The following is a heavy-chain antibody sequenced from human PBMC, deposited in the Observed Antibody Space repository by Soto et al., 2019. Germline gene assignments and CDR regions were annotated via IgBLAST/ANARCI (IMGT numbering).Heavy chain of an antibody. Sequence: GGSLRLSCAASGFTFSGSAMHWVRQASWKGLEWVGRIRSKANSYATAYVASVKGRFTISRDDSKNTAYLQMTSLKTEDTAVYYCTLATGYYDYFDYWGQGTLVTVSS. D-gene: IGHD3-9*01. CDR3: TLATGYYDYFDY. J-gene: IGHJ4*02. CDR1: GFTFSGSA. V-gene: IGHV3-73*01. CDR2: IRSKANSYAT.